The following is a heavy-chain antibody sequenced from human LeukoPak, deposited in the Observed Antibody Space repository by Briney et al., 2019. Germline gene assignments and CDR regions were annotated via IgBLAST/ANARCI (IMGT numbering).Heavy chain of an antibody. CDR2: ISGDGGST. D-gene: IGHD5-12*01. Sequence: GGSLRLSCAASGFTVSSNYMSWARQAPGKGLEWVSLISGDGGSTYYADSVKGRFTISRDNSKNSLYLQMNSLRTEDTALYYCAKVDGYESWGQGTLVTVSS. V-gene: IGHV3-43*02. CDR3: AKVDGYES. J-gene: IGHJ5*02. CDR1: GFTVSSNY.